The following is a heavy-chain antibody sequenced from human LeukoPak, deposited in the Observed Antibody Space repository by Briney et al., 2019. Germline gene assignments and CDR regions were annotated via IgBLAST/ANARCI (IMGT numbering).Heavy chain of an antibody. V-gene: IGHV3-7*01. J-gene: IGHJ4*02. D-gene: IGHD1-26*01. CDR1: GFTFSSYW. Sequence: GGSLRLSCAASGFTFSSYWMSWVRQAPGKGLEWVANIKQDGSEKYYVDSVKGRFTISRDNAKNSLYLQMNSLRAEDTAVYYCARVYGELLTRSPFDYWGQGTLVTVSS. CDR3: ARVYGELLTRSPFDY. CDR2: IKQDGSEK.